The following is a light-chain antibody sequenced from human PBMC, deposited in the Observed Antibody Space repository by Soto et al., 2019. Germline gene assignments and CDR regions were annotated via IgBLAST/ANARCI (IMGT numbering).Light chain of an antibody. Sequence: EIVLTQSPGTLSLSPVERATLYCSCSQTVRNNYLAWYQQKPGQAPRLLIYDTSNRATGIPARFSGSGSGADFTLTISSLEPEDFAVYYCQQRSDWRITFGQGTRLEIK. V-gene: IGKV3D-20*02. CDR3: QQRSDWRIT. CDR2: DTS. J-gene: IGKJ5*01. CDR1: QTVRNNY.